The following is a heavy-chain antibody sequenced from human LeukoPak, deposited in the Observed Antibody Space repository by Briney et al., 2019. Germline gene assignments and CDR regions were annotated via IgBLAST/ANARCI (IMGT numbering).Heavy chain of an antibody. Sequence: AVYXGSXSXXXXXXVXXXPGXXXEWIGEINHSGSTNYNPSLKSRVTISVDTSKNQFSLKLSSVTAADTAVYYCASSSGRSRRDYWGQGTLVTVSS. D-gene: IGHD6-19*01. V-gene: IGHV4-34*01. J-gene: IGHJ4*02. CDR2: INHSGST. CDR1: XGSXSXXX. CDR3: ASSSGRSRRDY.